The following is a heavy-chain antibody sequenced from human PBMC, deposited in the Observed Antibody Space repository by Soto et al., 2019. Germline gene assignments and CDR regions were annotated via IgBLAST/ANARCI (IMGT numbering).Heavy chain of an antibody. J-gene: IGHJ6*02. CDR3: AGERSALPGARYAMKV. D-gene: IGHD1-1*01. CDR1: GFNFNTYS. CDR2: ISTSGGYK. V-gene: IGHV3-21*02. Sequence: EVRLVESGGGLVKPGGSLRVSCAASGFNFNTYSMNWVRQAPGKGLEWVSFISTSGGYKYYADSVRGRFTISRDNAKKSVYLEMNSLTADDTAVYYCAGERSALPGARYAMKVWGQGNTVTVS.